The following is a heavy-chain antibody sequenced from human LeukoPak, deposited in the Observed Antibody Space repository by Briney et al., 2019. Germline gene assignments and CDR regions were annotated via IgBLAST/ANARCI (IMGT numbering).Heavy chain of an antibody. CDR1: GFTFSSYW. V-gene: IGHV3-74*01. D-gene: IGHD3-22*01. J-gene: IGHJ4*02. CDR3: ARVPYYYDSSGYFGY. Sequence: PGGSLRLSCAASGFTFSSYWMHWVRQAPGKGLVWVSRINTDGGSTSYADSVKGRFTISRDNAKNTLYLQMNSLRAEDTAVYYCARVPYYYDSSGYFGYWGQGTLVTVSS. CDR2: INTDGGST.